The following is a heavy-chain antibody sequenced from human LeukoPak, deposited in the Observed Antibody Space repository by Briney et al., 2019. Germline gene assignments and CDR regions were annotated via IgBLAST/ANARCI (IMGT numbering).Heavy chain of an antibody. Sequence: KPSETLSLTCSVYGGPMGYHYWGWIRQPPGKGLEWIGYAYYSGVTNYNTSLESRVTMSIDTSKNQLSLKMTSVTAADTAVYFCARHAHTGNDCLGSSHDSDLWGKGTTVTVSS. D-gene: IGHD3-10*01. J-gene: IGHJ6*04. CDR1: GGPMGYHY. CDR3: ARHAHTGNDCLGSSHDSDL. V-gene: IGHV4-59*08. CDR2: AYYSGVT.